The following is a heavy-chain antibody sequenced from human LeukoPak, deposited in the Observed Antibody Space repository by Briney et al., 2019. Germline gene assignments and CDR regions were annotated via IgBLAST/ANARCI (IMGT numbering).Heavy chain of an antibody. D-gene: IGHD5-24*01. CDR2: IYYSGST. J-gene: IGHJ4*02. V-gene: IGHV4-59*01. CDR3: ARQANYNEVDY. Sequence: SETLSLTCTVSGGSISSYYWSWIRQPPGKGLEWFGYIYYSGSTNYNPSLKSRVTISVDTSKNQFSLKLSSVTAADTAVYYCARQANYNEVDYWGQGTLVTVSS. CDR1: GGSISSYY.